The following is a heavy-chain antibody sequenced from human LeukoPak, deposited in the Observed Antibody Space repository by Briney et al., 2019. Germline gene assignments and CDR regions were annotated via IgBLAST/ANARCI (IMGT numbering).Heavy chain of an antibody. CDR1: GSTFSSYS. J-gene: IGHJ4*02. CDR3: ARVSSTRRSSGFDY. Sequence: PGGSLRLSCAASGSTFSSYSMNWVRQAPGKGLEWVSSISSSSSYIYYADSVKGRFTISRDNAKNSLYLQMNSLRAEDTAVYYCARVSSTRRSSGFDYWGQGTLVTVSS. V-gene: IGHV3-21*01. D-gene: IGHD6-13*01. CDR2: ISSSSSYI.